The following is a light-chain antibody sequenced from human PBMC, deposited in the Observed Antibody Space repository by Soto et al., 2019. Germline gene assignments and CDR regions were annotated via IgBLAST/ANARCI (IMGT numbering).Light chain of an antibody. V-gene: IGKV3-15*01. CDR2: DAS. CDR3: QQYTNWPPLT. CDR1: QSVYSD. Sequence: EIVMTQSPATLSVSPGEGATLSCRASQSVYSDLAWYQQKPGQAPRLLIYDASTRATGIPARFSGSGSGTEFTLTISSLQSEDVAVYYCQQYTNWPPLTFGGGTKVEI. J-gene: IGKJ4*01.